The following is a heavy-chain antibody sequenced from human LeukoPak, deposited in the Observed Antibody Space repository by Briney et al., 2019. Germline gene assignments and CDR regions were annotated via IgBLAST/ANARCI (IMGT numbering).Heavy chain of an antibody. D-gene: IGHD3-22*01. CDR1: GFTLPYG. V-gene: IGHV3-23*01. CDR3: AKGAVGKTESSGYPPHFDY. CDR2: VSATGYTT. J-gene: IGHJ4*02. Sequence: GGTLRLSCVVSGFTLPYGMSWVRQAPGKGLEWVSYVSATGYTTSYADSVKGRFTISRDNAKNTVFLQMDSLRADDTAVYYCAKGAVGKTESSGYPPHFDYWGQGTLVTVSS.